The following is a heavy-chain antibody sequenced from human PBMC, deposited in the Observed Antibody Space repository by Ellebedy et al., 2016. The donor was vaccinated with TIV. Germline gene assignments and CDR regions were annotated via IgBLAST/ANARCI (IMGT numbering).Heavy chain of an antibody. CDR2: IKQDGDEK. V-gene: IGHV3-7*01. J-gene: IGHJ2*01. CDR3: ARDYLALRYFDWQNNYYFDL. Sequence: PGGSLRLSCAASGFTFSRYWMSWVRQAPGKGLEWVASIKQDGDEKHYVESVKGRFTVSRDNVRDSFYLQINSLRAEDTAMYFCARDYLALRYFDWQNNYYFDLWGRGALVTVSS. CDR1: GFTFSRYW. D-gene: IGHD3-9*01.